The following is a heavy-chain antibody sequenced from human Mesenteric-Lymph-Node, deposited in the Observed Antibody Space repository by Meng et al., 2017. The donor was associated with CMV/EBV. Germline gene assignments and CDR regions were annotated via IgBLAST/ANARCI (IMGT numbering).Heavy chain of an antibody. J-gene: IGHJ4*02. D-gene: IGHD5-18*01. Sequence: GESLKISCAASGFTFDNYAMHWARQAPGKGLEWVSHISWDGSDTYYADSVKGRFTVSRDNSKNYLYLQMHNLRVEDTAFYYCARADSNIAMGVYYFHSRGQGTLVTVSS. V-gene: IGHV3-43D*03. CDR3: ARADSNIAMGVYYFHS. CDR1: GFTFDNYA. CDR2: ISWDGSDT.